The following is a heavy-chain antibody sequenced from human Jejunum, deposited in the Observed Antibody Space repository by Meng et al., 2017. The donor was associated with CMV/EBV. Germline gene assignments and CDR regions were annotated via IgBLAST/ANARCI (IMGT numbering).Heavy chain of an antibody. CDR2: IYTYGST. V-gene: IGHV3-66*01. D-gene: IGHD3-9*01. CDR1: GFTVSTNY. Sequence: EVQLVESXXGXVQPGXXLXXXXXXSGFTVSTNYMSWVRQAPGKGLEWVSVIYTYGSTYYADSVKGRFTISRDNSRNMLSLQMNSLRAEDTAVYYCAKGSGYYGLLTGLIPDYWGQGTLVTVSS. J-gene: IGHJ4*02. CDR3: AKGSGYYGLLTGLIPDY.